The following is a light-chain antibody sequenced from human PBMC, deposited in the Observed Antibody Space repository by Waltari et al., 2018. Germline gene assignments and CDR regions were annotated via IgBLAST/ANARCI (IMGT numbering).Light chain of an antibody. J-gene: IGKJ4*01. CDR2: GVS. V-gene: IGKV3-20*01. CDR1: QSISNSY. Sequence: EIVLTQSPGTLSLSPGERATLSCRASQSISNSYLAWYQQKPGQAPRLRIYGVSSRATGIPDRFSGSGSGTDFTLAISRLEPEDFAVYHCQQYESSPPVTFGGGTKVEIK. CDR3: QQYESSPPVT.